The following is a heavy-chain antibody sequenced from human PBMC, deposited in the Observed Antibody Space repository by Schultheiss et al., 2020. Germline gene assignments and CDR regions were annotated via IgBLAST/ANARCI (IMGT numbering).Heavy chain of an antibody. V-gene: IGHV3-23*01. CDR1: GFTLDDYD. CDR3: AKDHMARNGKFDAFDI. CDR2: INISGGST. D-gene: IGHD1-26*01. J-gene: IGHJ3*02. Sequence: GGSLRLSCAASGFTLDDYDMHWVRQVPEKGLEWVSGINISGGSTNYADSVKGRFTISRDNSKNTLDLQMNSLRADDTAVYYCAKDHMARNGKFDAFDIWGQGTMVTVSS.